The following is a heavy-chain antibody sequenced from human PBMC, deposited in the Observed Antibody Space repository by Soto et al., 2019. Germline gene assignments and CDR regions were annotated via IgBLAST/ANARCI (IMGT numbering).Heavy chain of an antibody. J-gene: IGHJ4*02. Sequence: QVQLQESGPGLVKPSDTLSLTCAVSGNSISSSNWWGWIRQPPGKGLEWIGYIYYSGTTYYNPSLKSRVTMSVDTSKNQFSLKLTFVTAVDTAVYYCARREIQGPIDYWGQGTLVTVSS. V-gene: IGHV4-28*01. CDR2: IYYSGTT. CDR3: ARREIQGPIDY. CDR1: GNSISSSNW. D-gene: IGHD1-26*01.